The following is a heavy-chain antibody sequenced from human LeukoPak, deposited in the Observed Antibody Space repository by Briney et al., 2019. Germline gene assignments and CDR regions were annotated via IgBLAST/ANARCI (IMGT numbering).Heavy chain of an antibody. CDR1: GFTFTSYG. CDR3: ARVQHYYDSSGYSFDY. V-gene: IGHV1-18*01. D-gene: IGHD3-22*01. J-gene: IGHJ4*02. CDR2: ISAYNGNT. Sequence: GGSLRLSCAASGFTFTSYGISWVRQAPGQGLEWMGWISAYNGNTNYAQKLQGRVTMTTDTSTSTAYMELRSLRSDDTAVYYCARVQHYYDSSGYSFDYWGQGTLVTVSS.